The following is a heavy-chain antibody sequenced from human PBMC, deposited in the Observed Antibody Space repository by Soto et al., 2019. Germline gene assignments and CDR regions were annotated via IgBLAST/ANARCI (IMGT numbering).Heavy chain of an antibody. CDR1: GYTLTELT. D-gene: IGHD4-17*01. CDR3: ATLYAVRPINFDY. J-gene: IGHJ4*02. V-gene: IGHV1-24*01. CDR2: FDPEDGET. Sequence: QVQLVQSGAEVKKPGASVKDSCKVSGYTLTELTMHWVRQAPGKGLEWMGGFDPEDGETIYAQKFQGRVTMTEDTSTETAYMELRSLRSEDTAVYYCATLYAVRPINFDYWGQGTLVTVSS.